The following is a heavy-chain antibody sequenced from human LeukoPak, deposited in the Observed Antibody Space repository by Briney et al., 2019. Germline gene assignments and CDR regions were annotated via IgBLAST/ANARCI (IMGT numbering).Heavy chain of an antibody. J-gene: IGHJ4*02. V-gene: IGHV3-48*02. Sequence: GGSLRLSCAASGFTFSSHTMNWVRQAPGKGLEWVSYITSDSRTIYYAESVKGRFTVSRDNAKNSLFLQMNSLRDEDTAVYYCARRPNGSGTQGYFDYWGQGILVTVSS. D-gene: IGHD3-10*01. CDR1: GFTFSSHT. CDR3: ARRPNGSGTQGYFDY. CDR2: ITSDSRTI.